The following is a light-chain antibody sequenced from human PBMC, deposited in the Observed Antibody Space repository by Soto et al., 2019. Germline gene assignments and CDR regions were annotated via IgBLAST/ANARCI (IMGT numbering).Light chain of an antibody. CDR1: SRDVGAYNL. Sequence: QSALTQPASVSGSPGQSITISCSGTSRDVGAYNLVSWYQQFPSKGPKLLIYEVRHRPSGVSYRFSGSKSGNTASLTISSLLPEDEAVYFCSSYTSSRAYVFGIGTKLTVL. J-gene: IGLJ1*01. CDR3: SSYTSSRAYV. CDR2: EVR. V-gene: IGLV2-14*01.